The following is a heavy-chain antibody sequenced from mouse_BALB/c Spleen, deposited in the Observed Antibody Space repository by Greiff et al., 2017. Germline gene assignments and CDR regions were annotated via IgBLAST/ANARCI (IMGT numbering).Heavy chain of an antibody. CDR3: AREYGNYGFDY. CDR2: IRNKANGYTT. Sequence: EVKLEESGGGLVQPGGSLRLSCATSGFTFTDYYMSWVRQPPGKALEWLGFIRNKANGYTTEYSASVKGRFTISRDNSQSILYLQMNTLRAEDSATYYCAREYGNYGFDYWGQGTTLTVAS. J-gene: IGHJ2*01. V-gene: IGHV7-3*02. D-gene: IGHD2-10*02. CDR1: GFTFTDYY.